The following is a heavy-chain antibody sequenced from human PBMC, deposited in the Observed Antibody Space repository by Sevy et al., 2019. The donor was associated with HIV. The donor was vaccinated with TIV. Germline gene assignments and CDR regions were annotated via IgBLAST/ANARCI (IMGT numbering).Heavy chain of an antibody. CDR3: ARAGGSWALRY. D-gene: IGHD1-26*01. V-gene: IGHV3-11*01. CDR1: GFILSDYC. J-gene: IGHJ4*02. CDR2: ISGSGNTI. Sequence: GGSLRLSCAASGFILSDYCMSWIRQAPGKGLEWVSYISGSGNTIYYTDSVKGRFTISRDNAKDSLYLQMNSLRAEDTAVYYCARAGGSWALRYWGQGCLVTVSS.